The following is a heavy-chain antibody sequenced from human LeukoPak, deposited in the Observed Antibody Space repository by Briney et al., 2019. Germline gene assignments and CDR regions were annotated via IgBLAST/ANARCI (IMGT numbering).Heavy chain of an antibody. CDR2: IVVGSGNT. D-gene: IGHD3-16*01. J-gene: IGHJ4*02. CDR3: ARLYYDYVWGSWNGLDY. CDR1: GFTFTSSA. V-gene: IGHV1-58*01. Sequence: SVKVSCKASGFTFTSSAVQWVRQARGQRLEWIGWIVVGSGNTNYAQKFQERVTITRDMSTSTAYMELSSLRSEDTAVYYCARLYYDYVWGSWNGLDYWGQGTLVTVSS.